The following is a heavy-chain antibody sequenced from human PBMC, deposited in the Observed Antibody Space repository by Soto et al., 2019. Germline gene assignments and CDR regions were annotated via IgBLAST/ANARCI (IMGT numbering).Heavy chain of an antibody. CDR1: GFTFSSYA. D-gene: IGHD1-7*01. CDR3: ASVGITGTTSDY. CDR2: ISYDGSNK. J-gene: IGHJ4*02. Sequence: QVQLVESGGGVVQPGRSLRLSCAASGFTFSSYAMHWVRQAPGKGLEWVAVISYDGSNKYYADSVKGRFTISRDNSKNTLYLQMNSLRAEDTAVYYCASVGITGTTSDYWGQGTLVTVSS. V-gene: IGHV3-30-3*01.